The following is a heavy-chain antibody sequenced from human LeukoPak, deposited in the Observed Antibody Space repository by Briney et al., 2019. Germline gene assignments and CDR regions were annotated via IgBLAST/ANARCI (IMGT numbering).Heavy chain of an antibody. J-gene: IGHJ4*02. CDR3: ATQSFDF. CDR1: GYTFSDYT. Sequence: ASLKVSCKASGYTFSDYTMHWVRQAPGQGLEWLGWFNPNTGGTFSAQRFQGRVTLTWDTSISTAYMQLRSMKSDDTAVFYCATQSFDFWGQGTLVTVSS. V-gene: IGHV1-2*02. CDR2: FNPNTGGT. D-gene: IGHD2-15*01.